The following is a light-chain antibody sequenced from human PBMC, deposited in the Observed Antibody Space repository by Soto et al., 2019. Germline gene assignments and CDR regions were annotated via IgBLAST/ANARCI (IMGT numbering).Light chain of an antibody. V-gene: IGKV3-20*01. CDR1: QSVSGNY. J-gene: IGKJ4*01. Sequence: ENVLTQSPGTLSLSPGERATLSCRASQSVSGNYLAWYQHKPGQAPRLLIYGASSRATGIADRFSGSGSWTDFTLTISRLEPEDFAVYYCHQYGSSPLPGGSPLPFGGGTKVEIK. CDR2: GAS. CDR3: HQYGSSPLPGGSPLP.